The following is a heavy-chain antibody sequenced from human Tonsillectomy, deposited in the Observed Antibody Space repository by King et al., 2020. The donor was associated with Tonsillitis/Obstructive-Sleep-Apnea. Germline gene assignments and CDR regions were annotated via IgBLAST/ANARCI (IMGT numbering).Heavy chain of an antibody. D-gene: IGHD3-3*01. Sequence: QLVQSGGGLVQPGRSLRLSCAASGFTFDDYAMHWVRQAPGKGLEWVSGISWNSGSIGYADSVKSRFTISRDNAKNSLYLQMNSLRAEDTALYYCAKDSALFGEVIIGAFDYWGQGTLVTVSS. J-gene: IGHJ4*02. CDR2: ISWNSGSI. CDR1: GFTFDDYA. CDR3: AKDSALFGEVIIGAFDY. V-gene: IGHV3-9*01.